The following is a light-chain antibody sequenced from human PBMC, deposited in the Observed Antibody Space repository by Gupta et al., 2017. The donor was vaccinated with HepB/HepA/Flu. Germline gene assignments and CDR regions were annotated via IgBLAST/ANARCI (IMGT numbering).Light chain of an antibody. J-gene: IGKJ1*01. CDR3: QQYKNWPRT. CDR2: GAS. CDR1: QSVSSN. V-gene: IGKV3-15*01. Sequence: AMTQPPATLSVSPGERATLSCRASQSVSSNLAWYQQKPGQAPRLLIYGASNRTTGIPARFSGSGSGTEFTLTISSLEAEDFAVYYCQQYKNWPRTFGQGTKVEIK.